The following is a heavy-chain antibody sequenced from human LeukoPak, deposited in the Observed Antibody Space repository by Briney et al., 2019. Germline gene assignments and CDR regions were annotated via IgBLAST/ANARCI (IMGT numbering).Heavy chain of an antibody. CDR3: ARDTRYCSSPICYSNNWFDP. Sequence: ASVKVSCKASGYTFTSHYMHWVRQAPGQGLEWMGIVNTSDGSTNYAQKFQGRVIMTRDMSTSTVYMEVSSLRSEDTAVYYCARDTRYCSSPICYSNNWFDPWGPGTLVTVSS. J-gene: IGHJ5*02. CDR2: VNTSDGST. CDR1: GYTFTSHY. V-gene: IGHV1-46*01. D-gene: IGHD2-2*01.